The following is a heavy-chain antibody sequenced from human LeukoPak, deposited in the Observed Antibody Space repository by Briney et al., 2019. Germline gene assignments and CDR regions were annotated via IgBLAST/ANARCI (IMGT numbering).Heavy chain of an antibody. CDR3: ARLGWATAPLDY. CDR2: ISSSSSYT. Sequence: GGSLRLSCAASGFTFSDYYMSWIRQAPGKGLEWVSYISSSSSYTNYADSVKGRFTVSRDNAKNSLYLQMNSLRAEDTAVYYCARLGWATAPLDYWGQGTLVTVSS. D-gene: IGHD5-12*01. CDR1: GFTFSDYY. J-gene: IGHJ4*02. V-gene: IGHV3-11*06.